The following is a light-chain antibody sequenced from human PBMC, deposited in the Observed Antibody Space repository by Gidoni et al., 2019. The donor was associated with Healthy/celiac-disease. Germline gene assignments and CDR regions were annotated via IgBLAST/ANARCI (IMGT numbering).Light chain of an antibody. CDR3: QQRSNWPAALT. J-gene: IGKJ4*01. V-gene: IGKV3-11*01. Sequence: EIVLTQSPATLSLSPGERATLSCRASQSVSSYLAWYQQKPDQAPRLLIYDASNRATGIPARFSGSGSGTDFTLTISSLEPEDFAVYYCQQRSNWPAALTFGGGTKVEIK. CDR1: QSVSSY. CDR2: DAS.